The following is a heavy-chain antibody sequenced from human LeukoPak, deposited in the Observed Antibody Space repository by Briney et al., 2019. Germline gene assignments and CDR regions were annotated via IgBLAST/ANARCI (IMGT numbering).Heavy chain of an antibody. V-gene: IGHV3-23*01. CDR3: AKDIGSGWYVLFDY. Sequence: GGSLRLSCAASGFTFSSYWMHWVRQAPGKGLEWVSAISGSGGSTYYADSVKGRFTISRDNSKNTLYLQMNSLRAEDTAVYYCAKDIGSGWYVLFDYWGQGTLVTVSS. J-gene: IGHJ4*02. CDR1: GFTFSSYW. CDR2: ISGSGGST. D-gene: IGHD6-19*01.